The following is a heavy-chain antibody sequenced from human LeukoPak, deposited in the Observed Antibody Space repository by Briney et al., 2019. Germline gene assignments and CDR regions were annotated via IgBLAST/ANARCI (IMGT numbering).Heavy chain of an antibody. CDR1: GYTFTNYD. CDR3: ARGSSSSWYRNYYYYMDV. Sequence: GASVKVSCKASGYTFTNYDINWVRQATGQGLEWMGWMNPNSGNTGYAQKFQGRVTMTRSTSISTAYMELSSLRSEDTAVYYCARGSSSSWYRNYYYYMDVWGKGTTVTISS. V-gene: IGHV1-8*01. D-gene: IGHD6-13*01. J-gene: IGHJ6*03. CDR2: MNPNSGNT.